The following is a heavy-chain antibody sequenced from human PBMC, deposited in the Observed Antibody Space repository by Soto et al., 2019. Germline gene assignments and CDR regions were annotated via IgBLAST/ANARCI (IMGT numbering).Heavy chain of an antibody. Sequence: EVQLLESGGGLVQPGGSLRLSCAASGFTFSSYAMSWVRQAPGKGLEWVSAISGSGGSTYYADSVKGRFTISRDNSKNTLYLQMNSLRAEDTAVYYCAKDPHPESHGSGSYVDYWGQGTLVTVSS. CDR3: AKDPHPESHGSGSYVDY. CDR1: GFTFSSYA. CDR2: ISGSGGST. V-gene: IGHV3-23*01. J-gene: IGHJ4*02. D-gene: IGHD3-10*01.